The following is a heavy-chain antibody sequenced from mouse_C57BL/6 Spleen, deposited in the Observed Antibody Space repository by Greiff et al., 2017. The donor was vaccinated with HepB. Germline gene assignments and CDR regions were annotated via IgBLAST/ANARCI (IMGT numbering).Heavy chain of an antibody. V-gene: IGHV1-4*01. CDR3: ALDSSGLYAMDY. Sequence: QVQLKESGAELARPGASVKMSCKASGYTFTSYTMHWVKQRPGQGLEWIGYINPSSGYTKYNQKFKDKATLTADKSSSTAYMQLSSLTSEDSAVYYCALDSSGLYAMDYWGQGTSVTVSS. D-gene: IGHD3-2*02. CDR1: GYTFTSYT. J-gene: IGHJ4*01. CDR2: INPSSGYT.